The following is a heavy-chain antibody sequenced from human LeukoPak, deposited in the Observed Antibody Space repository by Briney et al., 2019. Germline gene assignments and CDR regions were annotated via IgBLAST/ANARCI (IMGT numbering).Heavy chain of an antibody. J-gene: IGHJ4*02. V-gene: IGHV4-4*02. D-gene: IGHD3-22*01. CDR3: ASLAYHASSGYVY. CDR2: IYHSGST. CDR1: GGSISSSNW. Sequence: AETLSLTCAVSGGSISSSNWWRWVRQPPGKRLEWIGEIYHSGSTNYNPSLKSRFTISVDKSKNQFSLKLSAVTAADTAVYYCASLAYHASSGYVYWGQGPLVTVSS.